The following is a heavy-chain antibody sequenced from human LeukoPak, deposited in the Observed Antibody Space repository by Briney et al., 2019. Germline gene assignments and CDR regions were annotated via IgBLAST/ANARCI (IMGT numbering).Heavy chain of an antibody. CDR1: GFTVSSNY. CDR3: AREVRGYCSGGSCQYYFDY. CDR2: IYSGGST. D-gene: IGHD2-15*01. Sequence: GGSLRLSCAASGFTVSSNYMSWVRQAPGKGLEWVSVIYSGGSTYYADSVKGRFTISRDNSKNTLYLQMNSLRAEDTAVYYCAREVRGYCSGGSCQYYFDYWGQGTLVTVSS. V-gene: IGHV3-53*01. J-gene: IGHJ4*02.